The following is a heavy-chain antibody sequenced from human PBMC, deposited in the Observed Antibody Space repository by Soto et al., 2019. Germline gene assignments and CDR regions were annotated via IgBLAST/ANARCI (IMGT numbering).Heavy chain of an antibody. J-gene: IGHJ6*02. CDR3: AGRFLEWLETYYYYYGMDV. CDR1: GGTFSSYA. CDR2: IIPIFGTA. V-gene: IGHV1-69*01. D-gene: IGHD3-3*01. Sequence: QVQLVQSGAEVKKPGSSVKVSCKASGGTFSSYAISWVRQAPGQGLEWMGGIIPIFGTANYAQKFQGRVTITADESTSTAYMELSSLRYEDTGVYYCAGRFLEWLETYYYYYGMDVWGQGTTVTVSS.